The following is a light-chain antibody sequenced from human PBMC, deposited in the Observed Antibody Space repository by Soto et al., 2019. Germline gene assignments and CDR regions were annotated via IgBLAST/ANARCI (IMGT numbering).Light chain of an antibody. CDR2: GAS. CDR3: QEYGSSAWT. J-gene: IGKJ1*01. V-gene: IGKV3-20*01. CDR1: QSVSSSY. Sequence: EIVLTQSPGTLSLSPGERATLSCRASQSVSSSYLAWYKQKPGQAPRLLIYGASSRATGIPDRFSGSGSGTDFTLTISRREPEDFAMYYCQEYGSSAWTFGHGTKVEIK.